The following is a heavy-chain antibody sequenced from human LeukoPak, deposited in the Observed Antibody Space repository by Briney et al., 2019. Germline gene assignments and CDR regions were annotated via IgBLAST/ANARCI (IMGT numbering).Heavy chain of an antibody. Sequence: ASVKVSCKASGYTFTSYGISWVRQAPGQGLEWMGWINPNSGGTNYAQKFQGRVTMTRDTSISTAYMELSRLRSDDTAVYYCARVGGFNGDFDYWGQGTLVTVSS. D-gene: IGHD3-3*01. J-gene: IGHJ4*02. CDR2: INPNSGGT. V-gene: IGHV1-2*02. CDR3: ARVGGFNGDFDY. CDR1: GYTFTSYG.